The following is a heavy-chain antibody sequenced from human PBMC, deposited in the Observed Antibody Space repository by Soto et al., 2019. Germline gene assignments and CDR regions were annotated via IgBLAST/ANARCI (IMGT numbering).Heavy chain of an antibody. D-gene: IGHD3-16*01. J-gene: IGHJ4*02. V-gene: IGHV4-30-4*01. CDR1: GVSTSSDND. CDR3: AREGGESSDGLYYFDS. CDR2: IYYSGNT. Sequence: SETLSLTCTVAGVSTSSDNDWSWIRQPPGKGLEWIGHIYYSGNTDYNPSLKSRLAISIDTSKNQFSLKLSSVTAADTAVYFCAREGGESSDGLYYFDSWGQGSLVPFSS.